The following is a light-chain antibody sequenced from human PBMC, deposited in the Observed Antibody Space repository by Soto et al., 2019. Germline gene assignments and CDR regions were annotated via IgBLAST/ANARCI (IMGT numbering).Light chain of an antibody. Sequence: EIVLTQSPAILSMSPGERANLSCRASQSDSSYFAWYQQKPGQAPRLLIYDASNRATGVPARFSGSGSGTDFTLTISSLEPEDFAVYYCQQRRYWPVTFGQGTKVDIK. CDR3: QQRRYWPVT. J-gene: IGKJ1*01. CDR2: DAS. CDR1: QSDSSY. V-gene: IGKV3-11*01.